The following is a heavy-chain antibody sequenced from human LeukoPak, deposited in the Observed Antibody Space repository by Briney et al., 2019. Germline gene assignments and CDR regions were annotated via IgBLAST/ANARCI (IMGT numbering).Heavy chain of an antibody. Sequence: GGSLRLSCAASGFTFSSYSMTWVRQAPGKGLEWVSYISTSSSTIYYADSVKGRFTISRDNAKNSLYLQMNSLRDEDTAVYYCARDYRSSSGWTVDYWGQGTLVTVSS. CDR3: ARDYRSSSGWTVDY. V-gene: IGHV3-48*02. CDR1: GFTFSSYS. D-gene: IGHD6-19*01. CDR2: ISTSSSTI. J-gene: IGHJ4*02.